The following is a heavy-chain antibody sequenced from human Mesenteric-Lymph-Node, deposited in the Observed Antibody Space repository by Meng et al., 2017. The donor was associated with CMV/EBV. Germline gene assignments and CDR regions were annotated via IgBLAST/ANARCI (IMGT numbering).Heavy chain of an antibody. CDR2: IYYSGST. V-gene: IGHV4-39*07. CDR1: GGSISSSDYY. D-gene: IGHD2-2*01. CDR3: ARDCANTNCYPLDY. Sequence: PGGSISSSDYYWGWIRQPPGKGLEWIGSIYYSGSTFYNPSLKSRVTISIDTSKNQFSLKLSSVTAADTAMYYCARDCANTNCYPLDYWGQGALVTVSS. J-gene: IGHJ4*02.